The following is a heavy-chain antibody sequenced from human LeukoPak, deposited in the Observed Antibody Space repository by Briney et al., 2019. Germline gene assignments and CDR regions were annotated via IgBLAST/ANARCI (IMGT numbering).Heavy chain of an antibody. J-gene: IGHJ5*02. Sequence: GGSLRLSCAASGFTVSSNYMTWVRQAPGKGLEWVSVIYSGSSTYYTDSVKGRFTISSDNSKNTLYLQMNSLRTEDTAVYYCAXXXXPXHFXPWGQGTL. CDR3: AXXXXPXHFXP. CDR1: GFTVSSNY. CDR2: IYSGSST. V-gene: IGHV3-66*02.